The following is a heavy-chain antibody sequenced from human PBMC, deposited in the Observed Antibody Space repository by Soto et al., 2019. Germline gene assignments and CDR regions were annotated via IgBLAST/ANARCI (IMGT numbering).Heavy chain of an antibody. V-gene: IGHV3-21*01. CDR3: ARVHYYDSSGFYL. J-gene: IGHJ4*02. CDR1: GFTFSSYS. CDR2: ISSSSSYI. Sequence: GGSLRLSCAASGFTFSSYSMNWVRQAPGKGLEWVSSISSSSSYIYYGDSVKGRFTISRDNAKNSLYLQMNSLRAEDTATYYCARVHYYDSSGFYLWGQGTLVTVSS. D-gene: IGHD3-22*01.